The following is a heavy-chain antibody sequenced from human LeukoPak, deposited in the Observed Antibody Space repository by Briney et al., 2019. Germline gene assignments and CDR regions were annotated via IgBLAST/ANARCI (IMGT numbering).Heavy chain of an antibody. J-gene: IGHJ6*02. V-gene: IGHV3-43*01. CDR1: GFTFDDYT. CDR2: ISWDGGST. Sequence: GGSLRLSCAASGFTFDDYTMHWVRQAPGKGLEWVSLISWDGGSTYYADSVKGRFTISRDNAKNSLYLQMNSLRAEDTALYYCAKGVLAAATYYYGMDVWGQGTTVTVSS. D-gene: IGHD6-13*01. CDR3: AKGVLAAATYYYGMDV.